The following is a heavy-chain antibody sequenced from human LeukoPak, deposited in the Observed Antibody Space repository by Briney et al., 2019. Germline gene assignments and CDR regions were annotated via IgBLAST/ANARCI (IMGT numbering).Heavy chain of an antibody. CDR3: AKDPYYYDSSGGFDY. V-gene: IGHV3-43*02. CDR1: GFTFDDYA. CDR2: ISGDGGST. J-gene: IGHJ4*02. D-gene: IGHD3-22*01. Sequence: GGSLRLSCAASGFTFDDYAMHWVRQAPGKGLEWVSLISGDGGSTYYADSVKGRFTISRDDSKNSLYLQMNSLRTEDTALYYCAKDPYYYDSSGGFDYWGQGTLVTVSS.